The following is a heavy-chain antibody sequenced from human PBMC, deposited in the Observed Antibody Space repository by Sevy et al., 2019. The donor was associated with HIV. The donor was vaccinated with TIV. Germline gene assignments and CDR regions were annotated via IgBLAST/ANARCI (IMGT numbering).Heavy chain of an antibody. CDR3: ASRYDYYDFWSGYRDGMDV. CDR1: GFTFSSYS. D-gene: IGHD3-3*01. Sequence: GGSLRLSCAASGFTFSSYSMNWVRQAPGKGLEWVSSISSSSSYIYYADSVKGRFTISRDNAKNSLYLQMNSLRAEDTAVYYCASRYDYYDFWSGYRDGMDVWGQGTTVTVSS. V-gene: IGHV3-21*01. CDR2: ISSSSSYI. J-gene: IGHJ6*02.